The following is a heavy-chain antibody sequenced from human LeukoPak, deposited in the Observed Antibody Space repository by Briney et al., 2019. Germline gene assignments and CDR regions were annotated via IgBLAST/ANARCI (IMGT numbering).Heavy chain of an antibody. CDR2: VWPTDSDT. Sequence: GESLKISCKDSGDRFSTYWIAWVRQKPGKGQEWMGVVWPTDSDTTYSPSFEGQVTISVDKSVSTAYLHWSSLKASDTAIYYCARQKAGDFFDVWGQGTMVTVFS. CDR3: ARQKAGDFFDV. V-gene: IGHV5-51*01. J-gene: IGHJ3*01. D-gene: IGHD3-16*01. CDR1: GDRFSTYW.